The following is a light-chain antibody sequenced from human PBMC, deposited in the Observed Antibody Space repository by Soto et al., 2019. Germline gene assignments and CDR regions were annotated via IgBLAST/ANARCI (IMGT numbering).Light chain of an antibody. CDR2: DAS. J-gene: IGKJ4*01. CDR3: QQRSNWLT. V-gene: IGKV3-11*01. Sequence: EIFLTQSLFTLSLSPGEIATLSCRASQSVSSYLAWYQQKPGQAPRLLIYDASNRATGIPARFSGSGSGTDFTLTISSLEPEDFAVYYCQQRSNWLTFGGGTKVDIK. CDR1: QSVSSY.